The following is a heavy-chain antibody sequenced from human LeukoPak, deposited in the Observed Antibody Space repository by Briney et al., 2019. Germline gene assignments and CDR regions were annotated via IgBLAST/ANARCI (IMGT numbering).Heavy chain of an antibody. D-gene: IGHD1-14*01. V-gene: IGHV3-30*01. CDR3: AKPDAFDV. CDR2: LSSDGSKK. Sequence: PGGSLRLSCAASGFSFSNYAMHWVRQAPGKGLEWVAMLSSDGSKKYYADSVKGRFTISRDNSKNTLDLQMNSLRAEDTAVYYCAKPDAFDVWGQGTMVTVSS. CDR1: GFSFSNYA. J-gene: IGHJ3*01.